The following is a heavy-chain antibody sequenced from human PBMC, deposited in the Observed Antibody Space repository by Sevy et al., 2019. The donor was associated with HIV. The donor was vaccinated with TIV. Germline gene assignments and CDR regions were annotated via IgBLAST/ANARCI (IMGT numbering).Heavy chain of an antibody. CDR1: EISFSDYY. CDR2: ISSGGSII. Sequence: GGSLRLSCAASEISFSDYYMSWIRQTPGKGLEWISYISSGGSIIYYADSVKGRFTISRDNAKNSLYLQMNSLRAEDTAVYYCTRVRYNHGSYYFDYWGQGTLVTVSS. V-gene: IGHV3-11*01. J-gene: IGHJ4*02. CDR3: TRVRYNHGSYYFDY. D-gene: IGHD1-1*01.